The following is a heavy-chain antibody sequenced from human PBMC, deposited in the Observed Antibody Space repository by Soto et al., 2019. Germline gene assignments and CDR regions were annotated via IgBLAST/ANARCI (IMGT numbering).Heavy chain of an antibody. CDR1: GFTFGASN. Sequence: PGGSLRLSCAASGFTFGASNLQWVRQASGKGLEWLGRIGSKGETYATTYAASVKGRFTISRDDSKKTAYLQMNNLVSEDTAVYYCSRTYYYEMSRTKDDIDVWGQGTMVTVSS. CDR2: IGSKGETYAT. D-gene: IGHD3-22*01. J-gene: IGHJ3*01. CDR3: SRTYYYEMSRTKDDIDV. V-gene: IGHV3-73*01.